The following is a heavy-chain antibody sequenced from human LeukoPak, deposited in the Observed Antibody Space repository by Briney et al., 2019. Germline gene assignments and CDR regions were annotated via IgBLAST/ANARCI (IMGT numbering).Heavy chain of an antibody. CDR2: IYYSGST. CDR3: ANTYPVEDIVVVVAAHDAFDI. J-gene: IGHJ3*02. V-gene: IGHV4-39*01. Sequence: PSETLSLTCTVSGGSISSSSYYWGWMRQPPGKGLEWIGSIYYSGSTYYNPSLKSRVTLSVDTSKNQFSLKPSPVTGADPAVYYCANTYPVEDIVVVVAAHDAFDIWGQGTMVTVSS. D-gene: IGHD2-15*01. CDR1: GGSISSSSYY.